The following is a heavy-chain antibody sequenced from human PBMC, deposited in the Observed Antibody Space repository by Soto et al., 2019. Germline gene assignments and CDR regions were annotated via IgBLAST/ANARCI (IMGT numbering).Heavy chain of an antibody. J-gene: IGHJ4*02. CDR2: ISYDGINK. V-gene: IGHV3-30-3*01. CDR1: GFTFSTYA. Sequence: QVQLVESGGGVVQPGRSLRLSCAASGFTFSTYAMHWVRQVPGKGLEWVTVISYDGINKYYADSVKGRFTISRDNSKNTLYLQMNSLRVEDTALYYCAREGGAYWGQGTLVTVSS. CDR3: AREGGAY. D-gene: IGHD3-16*01.